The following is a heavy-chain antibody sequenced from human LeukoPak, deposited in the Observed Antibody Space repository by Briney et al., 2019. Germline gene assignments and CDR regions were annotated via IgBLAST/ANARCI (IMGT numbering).Heavy chain of an antibody. CDR3: ARKVPLGYCSGGSCQGWFDP. V-gene: IGHV1-69*06. J-gene: IGHJ5*02. D-gene: IGHD2-15*01. Sequence: ASVQVSCKASGGTFSSYAISWVRQAPGQGLEWMGRIIPIFGTANYAQKFQGRVTITADKSTSTAYMELSSLRSEDTAVYYCARKVPLGYCSGGSCQGWFDPWGQGTLVTVSA. CDR2: IIPIFGTA. CDR1: GGTFSSYA.